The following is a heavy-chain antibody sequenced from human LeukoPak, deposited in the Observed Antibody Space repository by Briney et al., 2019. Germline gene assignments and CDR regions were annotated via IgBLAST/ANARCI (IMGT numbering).Heavy chain of an antibody. CDR2: INHSGST. V-gene: IGHV4-34*01. D-gene: IGHD6-13*01. Sequence: PSETLSLTCAVYGGSFSGYYWSWIRQPPGKGLEWIGEINHSGSTNYNPSLKSRVTISVDTSKNQFSLKLSSVTAADTAVYYCARGSGSAAGTLWSLYYWGQGTLVTVSS. J-gene: IGHJ4*02. CDR1: GGSFSGYY. CDR3: ARGSGSAAGTLWSLYY.